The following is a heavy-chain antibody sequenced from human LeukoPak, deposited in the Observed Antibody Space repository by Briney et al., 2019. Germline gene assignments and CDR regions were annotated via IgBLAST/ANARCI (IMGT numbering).Heavy chain of an antibody. J-gene: IGHJ4*02. CDR1: GHTLTDLS. CDR2: IDPEDGET. V-gene: IGHV1-24*01. D-gene: IGHD3-10*01. CDR3: ARRSARGRITMVRGAFDY. Sequence: ASVKVSCKVSGHTLTDLSTHWVRQAPGGGLEWMGTIDPEDGETIYAQKFQGRVTMTRNTSISTAYMELSSLRSEDTAVYYCARRSARGRITMVRGAFDYWGQGTLVTVSS.